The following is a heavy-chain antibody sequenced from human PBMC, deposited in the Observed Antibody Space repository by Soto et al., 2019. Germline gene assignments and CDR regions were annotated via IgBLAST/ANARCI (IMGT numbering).Heavy chain of an antibody. CDR1: GYTFTSYA. CDR3: AKGGFYMVRGVIKDWFDP. D-gene: IGHD3-10*01. J-gene: IGHJ5*02. V-gene: IGHV1-3*01. Sequence: ASVKVSCTASGYTFTSYASHWVRQAPGQRLEWMGWIIAGNGNTKYSQNFQGRVTITRDTSASTVYMEMSSLRSEDTVVYYCAKGGFYMVRGVIKDWFDPWGQGTLVTVSS. CDR2: IIAGNGNT.